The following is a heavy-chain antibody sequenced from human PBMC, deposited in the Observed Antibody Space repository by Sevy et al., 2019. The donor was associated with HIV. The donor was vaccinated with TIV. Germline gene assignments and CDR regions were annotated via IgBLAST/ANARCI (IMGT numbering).Heavy chain of an antibody. CDR2: ISYDGSNK. CDR1: GFTFSSYA. D-gene: IGHD6-19*01. CDR3: ARGGAVAGTGEFDF. V-gene: IGHV3-30-3*01. Sequence: GGSLRLSCAASGFTFSSYAMHWVRQAPGKGLEWVAVISYDGSNKYHADSVKGRFTISRDNSKNTLYLQMNSLRAEDTAVYYCARGGAVAGTGEFDFWGQRTLVTVSS. J-gene: IGHJ4*02.